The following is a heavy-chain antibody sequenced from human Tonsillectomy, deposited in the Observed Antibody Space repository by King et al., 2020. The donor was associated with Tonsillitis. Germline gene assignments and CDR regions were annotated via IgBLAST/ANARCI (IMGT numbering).Heavy chain of an antibody. V-gene: IGHV1-69*04. Sequence: VQLVQSGAEVKKPGSSVKVSCKGSGDSFANYAISWVRQAPGQGLEWMGRIIPLLDMADHAQKFQDRVTITADRSTNTAYMELTSLRSDDTAVYYCVGGIRELIKPLDVWGQGTTVTVSS. CDR1: GDSFANYA. D-gene: IGHD1-7*01. CDR3: VGGIRELIKPLDV. J-gene: IGHJ6*02. CDR2: IIPLLDMA.